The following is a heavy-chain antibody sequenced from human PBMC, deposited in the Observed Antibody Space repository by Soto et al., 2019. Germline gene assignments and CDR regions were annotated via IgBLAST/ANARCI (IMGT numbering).Heavy chain of an antibody. CDR2: IYYSGST. Sequence: PSETLSLTCTVSGGSISSYYWSWIRQPPGKGLEWIGYIYYSGSTNYNPSLKSRVTISVDTSKNQFSLKLSSVTAADTAVYYCARPLSSATPFDYWGQGTLVTVSS. V-gene: IGHV4-59*08. CDR3: ARPLSSATPFDY. CDR1: GGSISSYY. D-gene: IGHD2-15*01. J-gene: IGHJ4*02.